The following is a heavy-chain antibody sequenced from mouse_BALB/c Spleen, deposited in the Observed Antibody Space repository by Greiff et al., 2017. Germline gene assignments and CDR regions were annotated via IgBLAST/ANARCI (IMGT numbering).Heavy chain of an antibody. V-gene: IGHV7-3*02. D-gene: IGHD4-1*01. CDR3: ARARNWDVFAY. CDR1: GFTFTDYY. J-gene: IGHJ3*01. Sequence: DVHLVESGGGLVQPGGSLRLSCATSGFTFTDYYMSWVRQPPGKALEWMGFIRNKANGYTTEYSASVKGRFTISRDNSQSILYLQMNTLRAEDSAAYYCARARNWDVFAYWGQGTLVTVSA. CDR2: IRNKANGYTT.